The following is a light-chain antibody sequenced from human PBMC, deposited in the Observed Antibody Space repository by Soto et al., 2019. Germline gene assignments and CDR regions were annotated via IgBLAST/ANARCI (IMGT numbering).Light chain of an antibody. Sequence: QSALTQPASVSGSPGQSITISCTGTSSDVGGYNYVSWYQQHPGKAPKLMIYEVSNRPSGVSNRFSGSKSGNTASLTISGLQAEDEADYCCSSYTSSSALDVFGTGTKLTVL. V-gene: IGLV2-14*01. CDR1: SSDVGGYNY. CDR3: SSYTSSSALDV. CDR2: EVS. J-gene: IGLJ1*01.